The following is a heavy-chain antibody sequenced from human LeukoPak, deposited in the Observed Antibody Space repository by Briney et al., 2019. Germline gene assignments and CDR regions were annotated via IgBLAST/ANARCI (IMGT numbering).Heavy chain of an antibody. V-gene: IGHV1-69*01. J-gene: IGHJ3*02. CDR3: ARDGYNFAVPHDAFDI. CDR2: IIPIFGTA. CDR1: GGTFSSYA. D-gene: IGHD5-24*01. Sequence: ASVKVSCKASGGTFSSYAISWVRQAPGQGLEWMGGIIPIFGTANYAQKFQGRVTITADESTSTAYMELSSLRSEDTAVYYCARDGYNFAVPHDAFDIWGQGTMVTVSS.